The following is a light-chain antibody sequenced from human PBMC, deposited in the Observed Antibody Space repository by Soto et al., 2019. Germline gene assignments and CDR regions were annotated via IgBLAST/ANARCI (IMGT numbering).Light chain of an antibody. CDR3: QQYGSSLWT. CDR1: QSVSSSY. Sequence: ELVLPQSPGTLSLSPGESAPLSCRASQSVSSSYLAWYQQKPGQAPRLLIYGASSRAIGIPDRFSGSGSGTDFTLTISRLEPEDFAVYYCQQYGSSLWTFGQGTKVDIK. CDR2: GAS. V-gene: IGKV3-20*01. J-gene: IGKJ1*01.